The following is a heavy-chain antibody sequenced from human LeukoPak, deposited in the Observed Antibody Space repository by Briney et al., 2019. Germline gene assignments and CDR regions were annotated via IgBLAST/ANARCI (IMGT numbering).Heavy chain of an antibody. CDR2: INAGNGNT. CDR3: ARVLCMGGATLFDY. CDR1: GYTFTSYA. V-gene: IGHV1-3*01. J-gene: IGHJ4*02. Sequence: ASVKVSCKASGYTFTSYAMHWVRQAPGQRLEWMGWINAGNGNTKYSQKLQGRVTMTTDTSTSTAYMELRSLRSDDTAVYYCARVLCMGGATLFDYWGQGTLVTVSS. D-gene: IGHD1-26*01.